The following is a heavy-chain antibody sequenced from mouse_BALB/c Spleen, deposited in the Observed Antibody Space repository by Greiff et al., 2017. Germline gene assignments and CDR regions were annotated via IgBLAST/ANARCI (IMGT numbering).Heavy chain of an antibody. Sequence: EVKVVESGGGLVQPGGSRKLSCAASGFTFSSFGMHWVRQAPEKGLEWVAYISSGSSTIYYADTVKGRFTISRDNPKNTLFLQMTSLRSEDTAMYYCARGGDERDSYAMDYWGQGTSVTVSS. CDR2: ISSGSSTI. CDR3: ARGGDERDSYAMDY. CDR1: GFTFSSFG. V-gene: IGHV5-17*02. J-gene: IGHJ4*01.